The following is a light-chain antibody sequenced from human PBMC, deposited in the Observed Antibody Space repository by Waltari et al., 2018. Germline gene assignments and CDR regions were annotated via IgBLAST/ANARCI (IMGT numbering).Light chain of an antibody. Sequence: QSALTQPPSASGSPGQSVTISCTGTSRDVGGIDYVSWYQLHPGKAPKLLISEVAKRPSGVPDRFSGSKSANTASLTVSDLQPEDEADYYCSSYGGSNNVLFGGGTKLTVL. CDR2: EVA. J-gene: IGLJ2*01. CDR3: SSYGGSNNVL. CDR1: SRDVGGIDY. V-gene: IGLV2-8*01.